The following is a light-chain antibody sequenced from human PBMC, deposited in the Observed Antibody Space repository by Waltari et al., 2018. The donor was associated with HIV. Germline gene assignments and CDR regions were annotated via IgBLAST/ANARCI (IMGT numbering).Light chain of an antibody. V-gene: IGLV3-21*04. J-gene: IGLJ2*01. CDR3: QVWDGDSNHVV. CDR1: NIGSRS. CDR2: YDI. Sequence: SYMLNQPPSVSVAPGETARITCEGDNIGSRSVQWYQKKAGQAPVLVNYYDIDRTSGIPERFSGSNADNTATLTISRVEAGDEADYYCQVWDGDSNHVVFGGGTKLTVL.